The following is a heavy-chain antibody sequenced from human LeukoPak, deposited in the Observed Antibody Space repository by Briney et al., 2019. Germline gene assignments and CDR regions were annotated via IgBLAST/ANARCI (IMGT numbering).Heavy chain of an antibody. CDR1: GGSISSSSYY. CDR2: IYYSGST. CDR3: ARRSITVAGFDY. J-gene: IGHJ4*02. Sequence: SETLSLTCTVSGGSISSSSYYWGWIRQPPGKGLEWIGSIYYSGSTYYNPSLKSRVTISVDTSKNQFSLKLSSVTAADTAVYYCARRSITVAGFDYWGREPWSPSPQ. D-gene: IGHD6-19*01. V-gene: IGHV4-39*01.